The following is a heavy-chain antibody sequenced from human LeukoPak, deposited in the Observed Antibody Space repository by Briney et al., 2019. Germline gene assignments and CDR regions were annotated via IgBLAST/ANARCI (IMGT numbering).Heavy chain of an antibody. V-gene: IGHV3-23*01. CDR1: GFTFSTYA. CDR3: AKWYYFDY. Sequence: PGGSLRLSCTASGFTFSTYAMSWVRQAPGKGLEWVSGISASGGATYYADSVKGRFTISRDNSKNTLYLQMNSLRAEDTAVYYCAKWYYFDYWGQGTLVTVSS. J-gene: IGHJ4*02. CDR2: ISASGGAT.